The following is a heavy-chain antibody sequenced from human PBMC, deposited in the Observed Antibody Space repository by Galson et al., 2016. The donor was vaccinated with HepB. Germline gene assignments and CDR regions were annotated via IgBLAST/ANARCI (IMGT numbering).Heavy chain of an antibody. D-gene: IGHD4-17*01. Sequence: PALVKPTQTLTLTCAFSGFSLGTNGVAVGWIRQSPGKALECLALIYWDNDTRYRPSVKNRVTITQDSSKNLVILTMTNVDPEDTATYYCAHNRLAFGDSSFDFWGQGTLVTVSS. CDR2: IYWDNDT. CDR3: AHNRLAFGDSSFDF. V-gene: IGHV2-5*02. J-gene: IGHJ4*02. CDR1: GFSLGTNGVA.